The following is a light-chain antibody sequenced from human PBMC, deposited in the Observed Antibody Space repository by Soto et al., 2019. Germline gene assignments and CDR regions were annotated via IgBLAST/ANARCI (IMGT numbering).Light chain of an antibody. J-gene: IGLJ1*01. CDR1: SSDVGGYNR. V-gene: IGLV2-11*01. CDR3: CSYAGTYTYV. CDR2: EVT. Sequence: QSALTQPRSVSGSPGQSLTISCTGTSSDVGGYNRVSWFQQQPGKAPKLMIYEVTKRPSGVPDRFSGSKSGNTASLTISGLQAEDEADYYCCSYAGTYTYVFGTGTKLTVL.